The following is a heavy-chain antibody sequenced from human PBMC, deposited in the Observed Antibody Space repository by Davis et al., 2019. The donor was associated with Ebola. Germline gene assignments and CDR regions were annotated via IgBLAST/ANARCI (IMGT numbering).Heavy chain of an antibody. Sequence: PGGSLRLSCAASGFTFSSYAMSWVRQAPGKGLEWVSAISGSGGSTYYADSVKGRFTISRDNSKNTLYLQMNSLRAEDTAVYYCATETQYYDSSGYFLDYFDYWGQGTLVTVSS. CDR3: ATETQYYDSSGYFLDYFDY. V-gene: IGHV3-23*01. CDR2: ISGSGGST. CDR1: GFTFSSYA. D-gene: IGHD3-22*01. J-gene: IGHJ4*02.